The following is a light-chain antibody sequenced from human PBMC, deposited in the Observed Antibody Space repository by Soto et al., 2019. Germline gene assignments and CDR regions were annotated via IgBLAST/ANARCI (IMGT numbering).Light chain of an antibody. CDR1: QNVLYSSNNKNY. CDR2: WAS. J-gene: IGKJ5*01. V-gene: IGKV4-1*01. CDR3: QQYYSTIT. Sequence: DIVMTQSPDSLAVSLGERATINCKSSQNVLYSSNNKNYLAWYQQKPGQPPKLLIYWASTRESGVPDRFSGSGSGTDFTLTISSLQAEDVAVYYCQQYYSTITFGQGTRLEI.